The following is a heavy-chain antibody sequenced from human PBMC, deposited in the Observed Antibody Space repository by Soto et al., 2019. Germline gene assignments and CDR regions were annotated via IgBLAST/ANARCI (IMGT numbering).Heavy chain of an antibody. CDR2: ITSSGGST. V-gene: IGHV3-23*01. J-gene: IGHJ4*02. CDR3: GRGWGGIPVWPSIVGY. D-gene: IGHD5-18*01. Sequence: LRLSCAASGFTFCSYAMSWVRQAPGKGLEWVSSITSSGGSTYYADSVKGRFTVSRDNSKNTLFLQMNSLKADDTAVYYCGRGWGGIPVWPSIVGYWGQGTLGTVSS. CDR1: GFTFCSYA.